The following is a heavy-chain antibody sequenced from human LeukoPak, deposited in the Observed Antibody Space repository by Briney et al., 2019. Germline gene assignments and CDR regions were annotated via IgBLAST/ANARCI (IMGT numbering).Heavy chain of an antibody. J-gene: IGHJ4*02. D-gene: IGHD1-26*01. CDR2: IYYSGNT. CDR3: ASRIVGATHFDY. V-gene: IGHV4-39*07. CDR1: GGSISTSAYY. Sequence: SETLSLTCIVSGGSISTSAYYWGWIRQPPGEGLQWIGSIYYSGNTYYNSSLKSRVTISVDRSKNQFSLKLSSVTAADTAVYYCASRIVGATHFDYWGQGTLVTVSS.